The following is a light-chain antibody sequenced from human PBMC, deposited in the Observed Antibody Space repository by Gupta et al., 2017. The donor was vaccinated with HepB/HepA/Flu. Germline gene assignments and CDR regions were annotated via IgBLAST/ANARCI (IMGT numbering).Light chain of an antibody. CDR3: SSYTISSTWV. Sequence: SDLTQPATGSGSRKNSITISCTGTSIDVGGYNYVYWYQHNPGKATKLMIYDVSNRPSWVSNRFSGSKSGNTASLTISGLQAEDEADYYCSSYTISSTWVFGGGTKLTVL. V-gene: IGLV2-14*03. CDR1: SIDVGGYNY. J-gene: IGLJ3*02. CDR2: DVS.